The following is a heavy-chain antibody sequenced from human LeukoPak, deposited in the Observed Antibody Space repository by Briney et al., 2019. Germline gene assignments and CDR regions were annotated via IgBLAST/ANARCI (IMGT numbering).Heavy chain of an antibody. CDR2: IYTTGST. CDR1: GGSICSYY. Sequence: SETLSLTCTVSGGSICSYYWSWIRQPAGKGLEWIGRIYTTGSTNYSPSLKSRVTMSVDTSKNQFSLKLSSLTAADTAVYYCARANYYDSGGYYPGWFDPWGQGTLVTVSS. J-gene: IGHJ5*02. D-gene: IGHD3-22*01. CDR3: ARANYYDSGGYYPGWFDP. V-gene: IGHV4-4*07.